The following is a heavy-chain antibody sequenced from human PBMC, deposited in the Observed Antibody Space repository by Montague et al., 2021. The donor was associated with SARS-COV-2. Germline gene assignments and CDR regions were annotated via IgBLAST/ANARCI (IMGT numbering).Heavy chain of an antibody. D-gene: IGHD6-19*01. Sequence: TLSLTCTVSGGSISSGSYYWSWIRQPAGKGLEWIGRISISGXTXYXXXXKSRVTISVDTSKNQFSPKLSSVTAADTAVYYCARDIAVAGLFDYWGQGTLVTVSS. V-gene: IGHV4-61*02. CDR2: ISISGXT. CDR3: ARDIAVAGLFDY. J-gene: IGHJ4*02. CDR1: GGSISSGSYY.